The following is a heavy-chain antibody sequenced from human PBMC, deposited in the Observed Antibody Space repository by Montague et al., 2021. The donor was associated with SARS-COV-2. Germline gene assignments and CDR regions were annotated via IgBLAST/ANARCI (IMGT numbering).Heavy chain of an antibody. Sequence: SETLSLTCTVSGGSLNNYFWSWIRQPPGKGLEWVGYISDSGSTKYNPSLQSLVTISVDTARNQFSLKLLSVTAADTAFYYCARVDSSGPGEYWGQGILVSVSS. CDR2: ISDSGST. CDR3: ARVDSSGPGEY. D-gene: IGHD3-22*01. CDR1: GGSLNNYF. J-gene: IGHJ4*02. V-gene: IGHV4-59*08.